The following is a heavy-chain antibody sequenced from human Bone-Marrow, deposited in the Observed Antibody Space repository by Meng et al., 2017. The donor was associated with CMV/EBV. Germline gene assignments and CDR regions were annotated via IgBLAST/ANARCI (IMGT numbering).Heavy chain of an antibody. V-gene: IGHV1-2*02. D-gene: IGHD6-13*01. CDR1: GYTFTGYY. CDR3: ARGFGSSLSYYYYGMDV. Sequence: ASVKVSCKASGYTFTGYYMHWVRQAPGQGLEWMGWINPNSGGTNYAQKLQGRVTMTRDTSISTAYMELSRLRSDDTAVYYCARGFGSSLSYYYYGMDVWGQGTTVTVSS. J-gene: IGHJ6*02. CDR2: INPNSGGT.